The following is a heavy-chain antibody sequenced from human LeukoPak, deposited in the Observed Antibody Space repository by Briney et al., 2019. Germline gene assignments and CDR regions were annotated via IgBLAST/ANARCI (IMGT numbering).Heavy chain of an antibody. CDR1: GGPTNTVSYY. Sequence: SETLSLTCAVSGGPTNTVSYYWGWIRQPPGKGLEWIGSIYYSGSTYYNPSLQSRVTISIDTSKNQFSLKLTSATAADTAVYYCARTSRHFYGSGTNLTPWPAGMDVWGQGTTVTVSS. CDR3: ARTSRHFYGSGTNLTPWPAGMDV. V-gene: IGHV4-39*07. D-gene: IGHD3-10*01. J-gene: IGHJ6*02. CDR2: IYYSGST.